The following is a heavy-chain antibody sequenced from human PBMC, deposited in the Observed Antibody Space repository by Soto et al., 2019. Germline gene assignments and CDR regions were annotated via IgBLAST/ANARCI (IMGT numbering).Heavy chain of an antibody. CDR2: IKQDGSEK. Sequence: GGSLRLSCAASGFAFSSYSMNWVRQAPGKGLEWVANIKQDGSEKYYVDSVKGRFTISRDNAKNSLYLQMNSLRAEDTAVYYCARDLNYGLFDYWGQGTLVTVSS. D-gene: IGHD4-17*01. CDR3: ARDLNYGLFDY. J-gene: IGHJ4*02. CDR1: GFAFSSYS. V-gene: IGHV3-7*01.